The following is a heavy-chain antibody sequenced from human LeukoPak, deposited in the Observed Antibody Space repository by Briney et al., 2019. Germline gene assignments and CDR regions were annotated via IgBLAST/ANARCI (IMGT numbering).Heavy chain of an antibody. J-gene: IGHJ6*03. V-gene: IGHV3-30*03. CDR3: ARDVWLSGSYYYYYYMDV. Sequence: GGSLRLSCAASEFTFSSHVMHWVRQAPGKGLEWVAVISYDGSNKYYADSVEGRFTISRDNSKNTLYLQTNSLRTEDTAVYYCARDVWLSGSYYYYYYMDVWGKGTTVTVSS. D-gene: IGHD3-10*01. CDR2: ISYDGSNK. CDR1: EFTFSSHV.